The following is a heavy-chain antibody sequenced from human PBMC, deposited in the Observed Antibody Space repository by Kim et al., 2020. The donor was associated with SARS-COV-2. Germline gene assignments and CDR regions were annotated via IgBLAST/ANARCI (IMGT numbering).Heavy chain of an antibody. CDR3: ARDGIAARQGWFDP. V-gene: IGHV7-4-1*02. D-gene: IGHD6-6*01. J-gene: IGHJ5*02. Sequence: AQGFTGRFVFSLDTSVSTAYLQISSLKAEDTAVYYCARDGIAARQGWFDPWGQGTLVTVSS.